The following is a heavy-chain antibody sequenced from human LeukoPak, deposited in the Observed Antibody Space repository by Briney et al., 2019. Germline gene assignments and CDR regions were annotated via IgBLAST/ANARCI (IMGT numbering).Heavy chain of an antibody. D-gene: IGHD3-10*01. CDR3: ARVKRYGSGSYCMVY. CDR2: MNPNSGNT. V-gene: IGHV1-8*01. CDR1: GYTFTSYD. Sequence: ASVKVSCKASGYTFTSYDINGVRQATGQGLEWRGWMNPNSGNTGYAQKFQGRVTMTRNTSISTDYMELSSLRSEDTAVYYCARVKRYGSGSYCMVYGGQGTLVTVSS. J-gene: IGHJ4*02.